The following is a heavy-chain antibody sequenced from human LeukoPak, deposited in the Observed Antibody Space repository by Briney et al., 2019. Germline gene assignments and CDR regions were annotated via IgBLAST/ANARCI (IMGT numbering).Heavy chain of an antibody. D-gene: IGHD6-6*01. Sequence: ASVKVSCKASGYTFTNYGISWIRQAPGQGREWMGWISGYKGNANYPQKLQGRVTMTTDTSTSTSYRELRSLRSDDTAVYYCARSSAEVLNYYYYAMDVWAQGTTVTVSS. CDR2: ISGYKGNA. J-gene: IGHJ6*02. CDR3: ARSSAEVLNYYYYAMDV. V-gene: IGHV1-18*01. CDR1: GYTFTNYG.